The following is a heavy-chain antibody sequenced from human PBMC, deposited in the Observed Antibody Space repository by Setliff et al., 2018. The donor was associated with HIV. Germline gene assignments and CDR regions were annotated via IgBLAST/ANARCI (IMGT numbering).Heavy chain of an antibody. CDR1: GYTLTSYY. CDR3: AREGSFVPAAPLGNGNRILDF. V-gene: IGHV1-46*01. D-gene: IGHD2-2*01. CDR2: INPSGGST. J-gene: IGHJ4*02. Sequence: ASVKVSCKASGYTLTSYYMHWMRQAPGQGLEWLGIINPSGGSTSHAQKFQGRVNMTRDTSTSTVHMEVSSLRSEDTAVYYCAREGSFVPAAPLGNGNRILDFWGQGTLVTVSS.